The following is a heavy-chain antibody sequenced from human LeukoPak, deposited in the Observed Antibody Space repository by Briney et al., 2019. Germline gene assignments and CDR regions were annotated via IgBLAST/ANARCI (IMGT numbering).Heavy chain of an antibody. D-gene: IGHD5-24*01. CDR2: ISSSGSTI. J-gene: IGHJ3*02. Sequence: GGSLRLSCAASGFTFSDYYMSWIRQAPGKGLEWVSYISSSGSTIYYADSVKGRFTISRDNAKNSLYLQMNSLRAEDTAVYYCARDMATIRNQAFDIWGQGTMVTVSS. CDR3: ARDMATIRNQAFDI. CDR1: GFTFSDYY. V-gene: IGHV3-11*01.